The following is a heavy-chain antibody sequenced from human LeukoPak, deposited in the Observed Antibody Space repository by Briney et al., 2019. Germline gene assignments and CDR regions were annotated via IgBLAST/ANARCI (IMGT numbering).Heavy chain of an antibody. CDR1: GGSFSGYY. CDR2: INHSGST. J-gene: IGHJ6*02. D-gene: IGHD6-13*01. Sequence: SETLSLTCAVYGGSFSGYYWSWIRQPPGKGLEWIGEINHSGSTNYNPSLKSRVTISVDTSKNQFSLKLSSVTAADTAVYYCARGNIAAAGTEYYYYGMDVWGQGTTVTVSS. V-gene: IGHV4-34*01. CDR3: ARGNIAAAGTEYYYYGMDV.